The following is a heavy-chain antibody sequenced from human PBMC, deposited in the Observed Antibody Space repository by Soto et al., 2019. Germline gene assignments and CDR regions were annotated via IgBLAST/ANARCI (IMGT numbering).Heavy chain of an antibody. Sequence: QVQLVQSGAEVKKPGSSVKVSCKASGGTFSSYAISWVRQAPGQGLEWMGGIIPIFGTANYAQKFQGRVTITADESTSTAYMELSSLRSDDTAVYYCARSVAYCGGDCYLDYWGQGSLVTVSS. CDR1: GGTFSSYA. CDR2: IIPIFGTA. D-gene: IGHD2-21*02. CDR3: ARSVAYCGGDCYLDY. J-gene: IGHJ4*02. V-gene: IGHV1-69*12.